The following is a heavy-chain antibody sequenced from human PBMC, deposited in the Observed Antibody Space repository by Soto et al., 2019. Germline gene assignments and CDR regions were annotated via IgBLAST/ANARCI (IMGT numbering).Heavy chain of an antibody. J-gene: IGHJ6*02. Sequence: PSETLSLTCTVSGGSISSGGYYWSWIRQHPGKGLEWIGYIYYSGSTYYNPSLKSRVTISVDTSKNQFSLKLSSVTAADTAVYYCARIGNRGRQIYGMDVWGQGTTGTVSS. CDR1: GGSISSGGYY. CDR3: ARIGNRGRQIYGMDV. CDR2: IYYSGST. D-gene: IGHD1-1*01. V-gene: IGHV4-31*03.